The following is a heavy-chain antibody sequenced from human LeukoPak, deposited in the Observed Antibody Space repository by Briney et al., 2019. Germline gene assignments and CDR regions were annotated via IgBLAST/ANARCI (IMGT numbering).Heavy chain of an antibody. J-gene: IGHJ6*03. CDR2: ISYDGSNK. D-gene: IGHD3-3*01. Sequence: SGGSLRLSCAASGFTFSDFYMSWIRQAPGKGLEWVAVISYDGSNKYYADSVKGRFTIPRDNSKNTLYLQMNSLRAEDTAVYYCARDRYARRRFLEWYINYYYYMDVWGKGTTVTVSS. V-gene: IGHV3-30*03. CDR3: ARDRYARRRFLEWYINYYYYMDV. CDR1: GFTFSDFY.